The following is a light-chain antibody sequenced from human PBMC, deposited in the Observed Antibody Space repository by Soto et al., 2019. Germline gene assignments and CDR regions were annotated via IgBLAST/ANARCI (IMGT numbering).Light chain of an antibody. CDR3: CSHRGGTL. V-gene: IGLV2-8*01. CDR1: SSDVGGSKY. CDR2: EVS. J-gene: IGLJ2*01. Sequence: QSALTQPPSASGSPGQSVAISCTGTSSDVGGSKYVSWYQQHPGKAPKLMIYEVSKRPSGVPDRFSGSKSGNTASLTVSGLQAEDEADYYCCSHRGGTLFGGGTKLTVL.